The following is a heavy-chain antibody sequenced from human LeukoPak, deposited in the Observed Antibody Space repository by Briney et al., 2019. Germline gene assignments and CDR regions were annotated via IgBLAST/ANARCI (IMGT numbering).Heavy chain of an antibody. D-gene: IGHD3-16*02. V-gene: IGHV4-59*01. Sequence: SETLSLTCTVSGGFISSYYWSWIRQPPGKGLEWIGYIYYSGSTNYNPSLKSRVTISVDTSKNQFSLKLSSVTAADTAVYYCARPRGNYLDAFDIWGQGTMVTVSS. CDR1: GGFISSYY. J-gene: IGHJ3*02. CDR2: IYYSGST. CDR3: ARPRGNYLDAFDI.